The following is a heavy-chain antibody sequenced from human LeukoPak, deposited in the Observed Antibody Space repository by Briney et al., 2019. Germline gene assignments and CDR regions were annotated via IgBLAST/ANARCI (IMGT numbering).Heavy chain of an antibody. CDR1: SGSISSYY. D-gene: IGHD3-3*01. CDR2: IYTSGST. Sequence: SETLSLTCTVSSGSISSYYWSWIRQPAGKGLEWIGRIYTSGSTNYNPSLKSRVTMSVDTSKNQFSLKLSSVTAADTAVYYCARGGDFWSGYYTGYLFDYWGQGTLVTVSS. CDR3: ARGGDFWSGYYTGYLFDY. V-gene: IGHV4-4*07. J-gene: IGHJ4*02.